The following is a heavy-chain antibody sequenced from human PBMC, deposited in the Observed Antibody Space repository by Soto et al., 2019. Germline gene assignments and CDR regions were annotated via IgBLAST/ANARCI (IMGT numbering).Heavy chain of an antibody. CDR1: GFSLSTSGVG. D-gene: IGHD6-19*01. V-gene: IGHV2-5*02. Sequence: QITLKESGPPLVKPTQTLTLTCTFSGFSLSTSGVGVGWIRQPPGKALEWLALIYWDDDKRYSPSLKSRLTPTKDTPTHPVVLTMTHRDPVDTATYYCAHRRGGGWYPRITYGMDVWGQGTTVTVSS. J-gene: IGHJ6*02. CDR3: AHRRGGGWYPRITYGMDV. CDR2: IYWDDDK.